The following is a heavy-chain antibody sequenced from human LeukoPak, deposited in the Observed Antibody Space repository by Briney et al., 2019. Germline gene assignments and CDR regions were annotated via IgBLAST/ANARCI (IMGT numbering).Heavy chain of an antibody. D-gene: IGHD3-22*01. CDR1: GDSLSGHY. J-gene: IGHJ4*02. CDR2: IHAVEGT. CDR3: ASGTDSRKLGY. V-gene: IGHV4-34*01. Sequence: SETLSLTCAVSGDSLSGHYWDWIRQPPGKGLEWIGGIHAVEGTNYNPSLRSRVTVSLDTSKNQFSLRMTSVTAADTAVYYCASGTDSRKLGYWGQGTLVTVSS.